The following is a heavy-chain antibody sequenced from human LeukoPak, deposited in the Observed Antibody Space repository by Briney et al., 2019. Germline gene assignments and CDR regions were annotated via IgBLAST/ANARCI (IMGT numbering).Heavy chain of an antibody. J-gene: IGHJ4*02. D-gene: IGHD2-15*01. CDR3: AREAGYPGTYYFDY. CDR1: GGSISSSSYY. Sequence: SETLSLTCTVSGGSISSSSYYWGWIRQPPGKGLEWIGSIYYSGSTYYNPSLKSRVTISVDTSKNQFSLKLSSVTAADTAVYYCAREAGYPGTYYFDYWGQGTLVTVSS. CDR2: IYYSGST. V-gene: IGHV4-39*07.